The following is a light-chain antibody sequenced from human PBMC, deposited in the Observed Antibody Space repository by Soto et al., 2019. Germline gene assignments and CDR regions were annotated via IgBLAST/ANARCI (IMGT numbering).Light chain of an antibody. J-gene: IGLJ1*01. V-gene: IGLV2-14*01. Sequence: QSVLTQPASVSGSPGQSITISCTGTSSDVGGHNYVSWYQQDPGKAPKLMIYEVSNRPSGVSDRFSGSKSGNTASLTISGLQPEDEADYYRSSFTSSITPCVFGTGTKVTVL. CDR2: EVS. CDR1: SSDVGGHNY. CDR3: SSFTSSITPCV.